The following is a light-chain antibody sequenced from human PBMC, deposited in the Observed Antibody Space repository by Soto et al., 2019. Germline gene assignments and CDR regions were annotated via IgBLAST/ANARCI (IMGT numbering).Light chain of an antibody. J-gene: IGKJ5*01. Sequence: EMVLTQSPGTLSLSPGGRATLSCSASQSVSGSYLAWYQQKPGQAPRLLIYGASTRATGIPARFSGSGSGTEFTLTISSLQSEDFAVYYCQQYNNWPITFGQGTRLEIK. CDR3: QQYNNWPIT. CDR1: QSVSGSY. V-gene: IGKV3-15*01. CDR2: GAS.